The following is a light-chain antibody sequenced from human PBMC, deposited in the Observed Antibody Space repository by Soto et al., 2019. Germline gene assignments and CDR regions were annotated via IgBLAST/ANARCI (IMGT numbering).Light chain of an antibody. J-gene: IGKJ1*01. CDR3: QQYGSSPWT. Sequence: IVLTQSPGTLSLSPGKRATLSCRASQSVGSSYLAWYQQKLGQAPRLLIYGASSRATGIPDRFSGSGSGTDFTLTISRLEPEDFAVYYCQQYGSSPWTFGQGTKVEIK. V-gene: IGKV3-20*01. CDR1: QSVGSSY. CDR2: GAS.